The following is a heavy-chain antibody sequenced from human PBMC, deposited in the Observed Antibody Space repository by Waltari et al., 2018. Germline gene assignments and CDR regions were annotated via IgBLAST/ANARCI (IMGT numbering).Heavy chain of an antibody. J-gene: IGHJ3*02. Sequence: EEQLVESGGGLVQPGGSLRLSCAASGFNVNNFWMHWVRQVPGKGLVWVSRMSYVGDYTTDADFVRGRFTISRDSAKNTVYLQMNSLTVDDTAVYYCARFRVVTAGDIWGQGTMVTVSS. CDR2: MSYVGDYT. CDR1: GFNVNNFW. CDR3: ARFRVVTAGDI. V-gene: IGHV3-74*03. D-gene: IGHD3-10*01.